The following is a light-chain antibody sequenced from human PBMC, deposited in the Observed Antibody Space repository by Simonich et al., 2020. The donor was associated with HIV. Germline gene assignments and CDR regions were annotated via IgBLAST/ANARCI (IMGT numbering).Light chain of an antibody. V-gene: IGKV3-11*01. J-gene: IGKJ3*01. CDR3: QQRSNWPIFT. CDR2: DAS. CDR1: QSVSSN. Sequence: EIVMTQSPATLSVSPGERATLSCRASQSVSSNLAWYQQNPGQAPRLLIYDASNRATGIPARFSGSGSGTDFTLTISSLEPEDFAVYYCQQRSNWPIFTFGPGTKVDIK.